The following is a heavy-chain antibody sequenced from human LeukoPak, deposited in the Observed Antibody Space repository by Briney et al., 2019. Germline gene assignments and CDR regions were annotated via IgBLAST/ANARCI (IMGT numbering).Heavy chain of an antibody. CDR1: GFTVSSNY. Sequence: GGSLRLSCAASGFTVSSNYMSWVRQAPGKGLEWVSIIYSGGSTYYADSVRGRFTISRDNSKNTLYLLMNSLRAEDTAVYYCAKDPRPPVAGSWGQGTLVTVSS. D-gene: IGHD6-19*01. CDR3: AKDPRPPVAGS. J-gene: IGHJ5*02. CDR2: IYSGGST. V-gene: IGHV3-66*01.